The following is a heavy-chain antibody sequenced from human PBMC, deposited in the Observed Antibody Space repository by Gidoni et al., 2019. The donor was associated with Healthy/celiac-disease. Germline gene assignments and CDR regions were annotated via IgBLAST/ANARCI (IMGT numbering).Heavy chain of an antibody. CDR2: ISGSGGST. CDR3: AKDRRVGATSALPYYFDY. J-gene: IGHJ4*02. V-gene: IGHV3-23*01. Sequence: EVQLLESGGGLVQPGGSLRLSCAASGFTFSSYAMSWVRQAPGKGLEWVSAISGSGGSTYYADSVKGRFTISRDNSKNTLYLQMNSLRAEDTAVYYCAKDRRVGATSALPYYFDYWGQGTLVTVSS. D-gene: IGHD1-26*01. CDR1: GFTFSSYA.